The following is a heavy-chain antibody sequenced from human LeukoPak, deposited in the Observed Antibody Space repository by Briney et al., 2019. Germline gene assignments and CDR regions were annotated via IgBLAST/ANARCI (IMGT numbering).Heavy chain of an antibody. D-gene: IGHD2-2*01. Sequence: ASVKVSCKASGGTFSSYAISWVRQAPGQGLEWMGGIIPIFGTANYAQKFQGRVTITADESTSTAYMELSSLRSEDTAVYYCARDSIDVVPAAYFDYWGQGTLVTVSS. CDR3: ARDSIDVVPAAYFDY. V-gene: IGHV1-69*13. J-gene: IGHJ4*02. CDR2: IIPIFGTA. CDR1: GGTFSSYA.